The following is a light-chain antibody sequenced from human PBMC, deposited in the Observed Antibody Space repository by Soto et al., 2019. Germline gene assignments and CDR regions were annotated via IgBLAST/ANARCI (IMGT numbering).Light chain of an antibody. CDR2: EVS. J-gene: IGLJ1*01. CDR3: RSYTSRRTQV. V-gene: IGLV2-14*01. Sequence: QSALTQPASVSASPGQSITISCTGTSSDVGDYNYVSWYQQHPGKAPELMIYEVSNRPSGVSNRFSGSKSGNTAPLTISGLQAEDEADYYCRSYTSRRTQVFGTGTKVTVL. CDR1: SSDVGDYNY.